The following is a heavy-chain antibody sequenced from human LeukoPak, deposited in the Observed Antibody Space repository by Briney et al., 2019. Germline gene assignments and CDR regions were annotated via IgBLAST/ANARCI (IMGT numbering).Heavy chain of an antibody. V-gene: IGHV3-30-3*01. J-gene: IGHJ6*03. Sequence: GGSLRLSCAASGFTFSSYAMNWVRKAPGKGLEWVAVISYDDTNKYYADSVKGRFTISRDNSKNTLYLQMNSLRAEDTAVYYCARGLSYHLKYYYYYMDVWGKGTTVTVSS. CDR1: GFTFSSYA. CDR2: ISYDDTNK. CDR3: ARGLSYHLKYYYYYMDV. D-gene: IGHD2-2*01.